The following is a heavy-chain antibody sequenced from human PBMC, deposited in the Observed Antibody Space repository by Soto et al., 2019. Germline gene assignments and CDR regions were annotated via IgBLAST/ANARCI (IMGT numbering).Heavy chain of an antibody. CDR1: GYTFTSYD. D-gene: IGHD6-13*01. J-gene: IGHJ4*02. CDR2: MNPNSGNT. CDR3: ARAGLAAGTFFDY. V-gene: IGHV1-8*01. Sequence: VKVSCKASGYTFTSYDINWVRQATGQGLEWMGWMNPNSGNTGYAQKFQGRVTMTRNTSISTAYMELSSLRSEDTAVYYCARAGLAAGTFFDYWGQGTLVTVSS.